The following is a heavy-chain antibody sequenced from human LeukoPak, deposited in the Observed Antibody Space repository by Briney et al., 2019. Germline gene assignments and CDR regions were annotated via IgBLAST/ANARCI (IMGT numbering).Heavy chain of an antibody. V-gene: IGHV3-23*01. CDR3: AKDFGILTDTDAFDI. CDR1: GFTFSSYA. CDR2: ISGSGGST. J-gene: IGHJ3*02. D-gene: IGHD3-9*01. Sequence: GGSLRLSCAASGFTFSSYAMSWVRQAPGKGLGWVSAISGSGGSTYYAASVKGRFTISRDNSKNTLYLQMNSLRPEDTAVYYCAKDFGILTDTDAFDIWGQGTMVTVSS.